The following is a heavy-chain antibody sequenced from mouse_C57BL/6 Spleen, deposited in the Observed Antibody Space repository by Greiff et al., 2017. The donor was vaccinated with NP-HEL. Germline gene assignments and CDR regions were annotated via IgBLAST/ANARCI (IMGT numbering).Heavy chain of an antibody. J-gene: IGHJ4*01. CDR3: ARSPGTGLMDY. V-gene: IGHV1-26*01. CDR2: INPNNGGT. D-gene: IGHD4-1*01. Sequence: EVQLQQSGPELVKPGASVKISCKASGYTFTDYYMNWVKQSHGKSLEWIGDINPNNGGTSYNQKFKGKATLTVDKSSSTAYMELRSLTSEDSAVYYCARSPGTGLMDYWGQGTSVTVSS. CDR1: GYTFTDYY.